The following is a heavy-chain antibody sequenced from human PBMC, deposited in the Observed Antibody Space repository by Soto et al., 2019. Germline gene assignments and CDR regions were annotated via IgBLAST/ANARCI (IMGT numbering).Heavy chain of an antibody. D-gene: IGHD6-13*01. V-gene: IGHV4-30-2*01. CDR3: ARPDSSSWAAPFDY. J-gene: IGHJ4*02. CDR1: GGSISSGGYS. CDR2: IYHSGST. Sequence: SETLSLTCAVSGGSISSGGYSWSWIRQPPGKGLEWIGYIYHSGSTYYNPSLKSRVTISVDRSKNQFSLKLNSVTAADTAVYYCARPDSSSWAAPFDYWGQGALVTVSS.